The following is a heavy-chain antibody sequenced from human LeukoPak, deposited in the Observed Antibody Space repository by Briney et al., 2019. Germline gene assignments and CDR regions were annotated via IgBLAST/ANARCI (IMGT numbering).Heavy chain of an antibody. CDR3: ASVVAANAFDI. J-gene: IGHJ3*02. D-gene: IGHD2-15*01. CDR1: GGTFSSYD. CDR2: ITPIFGTA. V-gene: IGHV1-69*13. Sequence: SVTVSCTASGGTFSSYDISWVRQAPGQGLEWMGGITPIFGTAKYAQKFQGRVTITAVESMSTAYMELSSLRSEDTAVYYCASVVAANAFDIWGQGTMVTVSS.